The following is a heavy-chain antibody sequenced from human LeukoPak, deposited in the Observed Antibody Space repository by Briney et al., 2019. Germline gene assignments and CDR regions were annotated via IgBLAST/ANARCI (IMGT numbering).Heavy chain of an antibody. CDR3: ARIYDSSGYYRGDDAFDI. CDR2: IYPGDSDT. V-gene: IGHV5-51*01. Sequence: KPGESLKISCKGSGYSFTSYWIGWVRQMPGKGLEWMGIIYPGDSDTRYSPSFQGQVTISADKSISTAYLQWSSLKASDTAMYYCARIYDSSGYYRGDDAFDIWGQGTMVTVSS. D-gene: IGHD3-22*01. CDR1: GYSFTSYW. J-gene: IGHJ3*02.